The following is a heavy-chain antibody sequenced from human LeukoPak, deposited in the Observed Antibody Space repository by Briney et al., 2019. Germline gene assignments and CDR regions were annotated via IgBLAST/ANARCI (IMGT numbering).Heavy chain of an antibody. CDR3: AKDIEQWLVPHFDY. CDR2: ISWNSGSI. D-gene: IGHD6-19*01. J-gene: IGHJ4*02. CDR1: GFTFDDYA. Sequence: GGSLRLSCAASGFTFDDYAMHWVRKAPGKGREWVSGISWNSGSIGYADSVKGRFTISRDNAKNSLYLQMNSLRAEDTALYYCAKDIEQWLVPHFDYWGQGTLVTVSS. V-gene: IGHV3-9*01.